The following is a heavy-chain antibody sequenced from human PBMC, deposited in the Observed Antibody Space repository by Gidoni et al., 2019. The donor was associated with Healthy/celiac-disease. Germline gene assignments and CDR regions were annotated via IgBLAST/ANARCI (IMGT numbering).Heavy chain of an antibody. D-gene: IGHD4-17*01. V-gene: IGHV1-24*01. J-gene: IGHJ2*01. Sequence: QVQLVQSGAEVKKPGDSVQVSCKVSGSTLTELSVHWVRQATGTGREWMGGFDPEDSKTNYAQKFHGTVTMTEDTSTDTANMELSSLRSEDTAVYYCATQLDDYGGNTIYWYFDLWGRGTLVTVSS. CDR2: FDPEDSKT. CDR3: ATQLDDYGGNTIYWYFDL. CDR1: GSTLTELS.